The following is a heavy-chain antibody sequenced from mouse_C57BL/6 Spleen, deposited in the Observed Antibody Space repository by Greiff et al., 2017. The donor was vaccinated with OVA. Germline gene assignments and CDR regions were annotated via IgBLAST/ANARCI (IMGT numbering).Heavy chain of an antibody. CDR3: ARRREGDYFDY. CDR2: INPYNGGT. CDR1: GYTFTDYY. Sequence: EVQLQQSGPVLVKPGASVKMSCKASGYTFTDYYMNWVKQSHGKSLEWIGVINPYNGGTSYNQKFKGKATLTVDKSSSTAYMELNSLTSEDSAVYYCARRREGDYFDYWGQGTTLTVSS. J-gene: IGHJ2*01. V-gene: IGHV1-19*01.